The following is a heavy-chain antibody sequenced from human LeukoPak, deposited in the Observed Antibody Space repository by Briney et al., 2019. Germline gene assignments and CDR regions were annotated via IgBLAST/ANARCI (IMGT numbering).Heavy chain of an antibody. CDR1: GFTFSSYW. V-gene: IGHV3-7*01. D-gene: IGHD3-10*01. CDR2: IKEDGSEK. Sequence: PGGSLRLSCAASGFTFSSYWMSWVRQAPGKGLEWVANIKEDGSEKYYEDSVKGRFTISRDNAKDSLYLQMNSLRAEDTAVYYCARFKSRGSEAFWGQGTLVTVSS. J-gene: IGHJ4*02. CDR3: ARFKSRGSEAF.